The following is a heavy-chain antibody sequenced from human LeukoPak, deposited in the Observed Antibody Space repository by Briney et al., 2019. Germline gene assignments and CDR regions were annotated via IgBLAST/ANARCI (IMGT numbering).Heavy chain of an antibody. CDR3: AGLYGSGSFDY. V-gene: IGHV1-2*02. Sequence: ASVKVSCKASGYTFTSYGISWVRQAPGQGLEWMGWINPNSGGTNYAQNFQGRLTMTRGTSINTADMELSRLTSDDTAIYYCAGLYGSGSFDYWGQGTLVTVSS. CDR2: INPNSGGT. D-gene: IGHD3-10*01. J-gene: IGHJ4*02. CDR1: GYTFTSYG.